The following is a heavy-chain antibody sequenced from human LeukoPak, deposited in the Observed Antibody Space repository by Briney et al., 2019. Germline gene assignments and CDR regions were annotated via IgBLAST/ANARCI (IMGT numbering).Heavy chain of an antibody. V-gene: IGHV3-43*02. CDR3: ARESETSGWYDY. CDR2: ISGDGGST. Sequence: GGSLRLSCAAPGFIFDNYAIHWVRQAPGKGLEWVSLISGDGGSTFYADSVRGRFTISRDNTRKSLSLQMSGLRSEDTALYYCARESETSGWYDYWGQGTPVTVSS. CDR1: GFIFDNYA. J-gene: IGHJ4*02. D-gene: IGHD6-19*01.